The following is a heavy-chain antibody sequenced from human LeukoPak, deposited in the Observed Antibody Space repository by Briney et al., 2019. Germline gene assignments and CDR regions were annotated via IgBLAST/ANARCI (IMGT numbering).Heavy chain of an antibody. J-gene: IGHJ4*02. V-gene: IGHV4-4*07. CDR3: ARDRYYYDSSGYSIFDY. Sequence: SETLSLTCTVSGGSISSYYWGWIRQPAGKGLEWIGRIYTSGSTNYNPSLKSRVTMSVDTSKNQFSLKLSSVTAADTAVYYCARDRYYYDSSGYSIFDYWGQGTLVTVSS. CDR2: IYTSGST. D-gene: IGHD3-22*01. CDR1: GGSISSYY.